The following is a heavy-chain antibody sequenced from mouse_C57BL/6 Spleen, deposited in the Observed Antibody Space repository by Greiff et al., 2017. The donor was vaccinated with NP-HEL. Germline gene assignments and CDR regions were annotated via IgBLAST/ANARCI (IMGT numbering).Heavy chain of an antibody. J-gene: IGHJ2*01. Sequence: VQLQQSGPELVKPGASVKISCKASGYTFTDYYMNWVKQSHGKSLEWIGDINPNNGGTSYNQKFKGKATLTVDKSSSTAYMELRSLTSEDSAVYYCARMDPIYYGNYKGFDYWGQGTTLTVSS. D-gene: IGHD2-1*01. CDR1: GYTFTDYY. V-gene: IGHV1-26*01. CDR3: ARMDPIYYGNYKGFDY. CDR2: INPNNGGT.